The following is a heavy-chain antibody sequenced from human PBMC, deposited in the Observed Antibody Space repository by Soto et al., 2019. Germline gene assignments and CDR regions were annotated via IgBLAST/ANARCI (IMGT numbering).Heavy chain of an antibody. CDR1: GYTFTGYY. D-gene: IGHD3-10*01. CDR3: ARGGSGAGIYYYGMDV. V-gene: IGHV1-69*04. J-gene: IGHJ6*02. Sequence: SVKVSCKASGYTFTGYYMHWVRQAPGQGLEWMGRIIPISGIANYAQKLQGRVTITADTSTSTAYMELSSLRSEDTAVYYCARGGSGAGIYYYGMDVWGQGTTVTVSS. CDR2: IIPISGIA.